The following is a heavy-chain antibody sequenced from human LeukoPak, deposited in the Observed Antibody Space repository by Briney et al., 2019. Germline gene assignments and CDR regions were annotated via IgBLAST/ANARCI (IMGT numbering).Heavy chain of an antibody. Sequence: PGRSLRLSCAASGFTFSNYAMHWVRQAPGKGLEWVALMSYDGSNKFYADSVKGRFTISRDNAKNSLYLQMNSLRAEDTAVYYCARSVTTVSARWFDLWGQGTLVTVSS. CDR3: ARSVTTVSARWFDL. CDR1: GFTFSNYA. D-gene: IGHD4-17*01. CDR2: MSYDGSNK. V-gene: IGHV3-30-3*01. J-gene: IGHJ5*02.